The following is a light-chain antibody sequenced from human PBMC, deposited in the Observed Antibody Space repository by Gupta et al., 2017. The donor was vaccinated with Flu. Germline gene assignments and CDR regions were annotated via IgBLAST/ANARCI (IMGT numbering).Light chain of an antibody. CDR2: DVT. J-gene: IGLJ3*02. Sequence: SALTQPRSVSGSPGQSVTISCTGTSSDVGAYNYVSWYQHLPDTAPKLMIYDVTQRPAVVPDRFAASKSGNTASLTISGHEGEEEAYYHHFSYASSYIGVFGGGTKLTVL. CDR1: SSDVGAYNY. CDR3: FSYASSYIGV. V-gene: IGLV2-11*01.